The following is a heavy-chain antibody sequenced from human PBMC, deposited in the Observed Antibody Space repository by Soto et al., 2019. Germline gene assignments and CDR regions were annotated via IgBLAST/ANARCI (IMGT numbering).Heavy chain of an antibody. CDR1: GFTFISYA. V-gene: IGHV3-23*01. CDR3: AKSGRDGEYDFWSGYYYYYYYYMDV. CDR2: ISGSGGST. Sequence: GGSLRLSYAASGFTFISYAMSWVRQAPGKGLEWVSAISGSGGSTYYADSVKGRFTISRDNSKNTLYLQMNSLRAEDTAVYYCAKSGRDGEYDFWSGYYYYYYYYMDVWGKGTTVTVSS. D-gene: IGHD3-3*01. J-gene: IGHJ6*03.